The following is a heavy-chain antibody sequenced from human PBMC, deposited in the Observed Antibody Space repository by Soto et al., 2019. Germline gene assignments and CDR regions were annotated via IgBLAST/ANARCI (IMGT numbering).Heavy chain of an antibody. J-gene: IGHJ3*02. CDR1: GGSISSSSYY. CDR2: IYYSGST. Sequence: SETLSLTCTVSGGSISSSSYYWGWIRQPPGKGLEWIGSIYYSGSTYYNPSLKSRVTISVDTSKNQFSLKLSSVTAADTAVYYCARWLRLLDAFDIWGQGTMVTVSS. V-gene: IGHV4-39*01. D-gene: IGHD5-12*01. CDR3: ARWLRLLDAFDI.